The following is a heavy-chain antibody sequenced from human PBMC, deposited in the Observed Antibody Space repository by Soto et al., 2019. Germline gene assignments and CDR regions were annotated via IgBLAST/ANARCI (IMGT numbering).Heavy chain of an antibody. CDR2: IIPIFGTA. CDR3: ATGPDSGYDYFFDS. V-gene: IGHV1-69*06. D-gene: IGHD5-12*01. Sequence: SVKVSCKASGGTFSSYAISWVRQAPGQGLEWMGGIIPIFGTANYAQKFQGRVTITADKFTSTAYMELTSLRSDDTAVFYCATGPDSGYDYFFDSWGQGTLVTVSS. J-gene: IGHJ4*02. CDR1: GGTFSSYA.